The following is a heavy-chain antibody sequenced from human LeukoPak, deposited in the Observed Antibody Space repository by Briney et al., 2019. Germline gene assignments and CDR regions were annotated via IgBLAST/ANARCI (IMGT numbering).Heavy chain of an antibody. CDR3: ARLVRSYYYGMDV. D-gene: IGHD4-17*01. CDR1: GGSISSGGYY. CDR2: IYYSGST. J-gene: IGHJ6*02. Sequence: MSSQTLSLTCTVSGGSISSGGYYWSWLRQHPGKGLEWIGYIYYSGSTYYNPSLKSRVTISVDTSKNQFSLKLSSVTAADTAVYYCARLVRSYYYGMDVWGQGTTVTVSS. V-gene: IGHV4-31*03.